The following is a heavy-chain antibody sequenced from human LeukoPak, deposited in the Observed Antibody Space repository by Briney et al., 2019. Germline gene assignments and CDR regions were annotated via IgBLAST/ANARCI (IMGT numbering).Heavy chain of an antibody. Sequence: VGSLRLSCAASGFPFSSTWMHCVRQAPGKGLVWVSRINNDVRITNYADTVKGRFTISRDNAKNTLYLQMNSLRVEDTAVYYCTRDLKTWGQGTLVTVSS. CDR1: GFPFSSTW. V-gene: IGHV3-74*01. CDR3: TRDLKT. CDR2: INNDVRIT. J-gene: IGHJ5*02.